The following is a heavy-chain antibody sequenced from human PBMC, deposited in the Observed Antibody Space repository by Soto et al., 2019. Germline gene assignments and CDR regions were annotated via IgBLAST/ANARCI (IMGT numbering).Heavy chain of an antibody. J-gene: IGHJ4*02. CDR3: ARDSYDSSGYRDY. CDR2: IYSGGNT. V-gene: IGHV3-53*01. D-gene: IGHD3-22*01. CDR1: GFTVSSNY. Sequence: GGSLRLSCAASGFTVSSNYMSWVRQAPGKGLQWVPVIYSGGNTDYADSVKGRFTISRDNSKNTLFLQMNSLRAEDTAVYYCARDSYDSSGYRDYWGQGTLVTVSS.